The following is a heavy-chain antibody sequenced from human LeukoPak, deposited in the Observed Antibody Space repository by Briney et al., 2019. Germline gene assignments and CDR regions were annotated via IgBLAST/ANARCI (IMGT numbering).Heavy chain of an antibody. CDR3: ARGPYDFWSGTVRNYFDY. CDR2: ISAYNGNT. Sequence: GASVKVSCKASGYTFTGYYMHWVRQAPGQGLEWMGWISAYNGNTNYAQKLQGRVTMTTDTSTSTAYMELRSLRSDDTAVYYCARGPYDFWSGTVRNYFDYWGQGTLVTVSS. V-gene: IGHV1-18*04. D-gene: IGHD3-3*01. J-gene: IGHJ4*02. CDR1: GYTFTGYY.